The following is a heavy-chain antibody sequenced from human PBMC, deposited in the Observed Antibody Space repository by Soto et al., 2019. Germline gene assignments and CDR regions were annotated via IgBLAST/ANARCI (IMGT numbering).Heavy chain of an antibody. CDR1: GGPISSGGYY. J-gene: IGHJ4*02. CDR3: ARVVVITVFYFDY. D-gene: IGHD3-22*01. V-gene: IGHV4-31*03. CDR2: IYYSGST. Sequence: PSETLSLTCTVSGGPISSGGYYWSWIRQHPGKGLEWIGYIYYSGSTYYNPSLKSRVTISVDTSKNQFSLKLSSVTAADTAVYYCARVVVITVFYFDYWGQGTLVTVSS.